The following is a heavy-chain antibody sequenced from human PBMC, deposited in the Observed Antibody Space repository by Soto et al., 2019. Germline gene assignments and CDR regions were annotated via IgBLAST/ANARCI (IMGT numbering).Heavy chain of an antibody. CDR3: SKRGDSTSWYWFGP. D-gene: IGHD6-13*01. Sequence: EVQLLESGGGLVQPGGSLSVSCAASGIPLSNTAMSWVRQAPGTGLEWVSSISASGTSTYYAASVTGRFTISRDTSKNTLYLEMHGVRADDTAVYYCSKRGDSTSWYWFGPWGQGTLVTVSS. J-gene: IGHJ5*02. V-gene: IGHV3-23*01. CDR2: ISASGTST. CDR1: GIPLSNTA.